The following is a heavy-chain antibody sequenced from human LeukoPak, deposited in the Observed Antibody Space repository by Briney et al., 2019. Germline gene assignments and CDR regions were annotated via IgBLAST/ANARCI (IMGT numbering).Heavy chain of an antibody. Sequence: GASVKVSCKASGYTFTGYYMHWVRQAPGQGLEWMGWINPNGGGTNYAQKFQGRVTMTRDTSISTAYMELSRLRSDDTAVYYCARVMYSYGFCFDYWGQGTLVTVSS. CDR3: ARVMYSYGFCFDY. J-gene: IGHJ4*02. CDR1: GYTFTGYY. D-gene: IGHD5-18*01. CDR2: INPNGGGT. V-gene: IGHV1-2*02.